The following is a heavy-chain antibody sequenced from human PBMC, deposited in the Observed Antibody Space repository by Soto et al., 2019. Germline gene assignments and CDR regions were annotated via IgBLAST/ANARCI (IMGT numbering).Heavy chain of an antibody. Sequence: GASVKVSCKASGYTFKDYAIHWVRQAPGQRLEWMGWINSGYGNTQYSQRFQGRVTITRDTSATTAYMELSSLTSEDTGVYYCARDARGHYGSGSYYFWGQGTLVTVSS. D-gene: IGHD3-10*01. CDR1: GYTFKDYA. CDR2: INSGYGNT. V-gene: IGHV1-3*01. J-gene: IGHJ4*02. CDR3: ARDARGHYGSGSYYF.